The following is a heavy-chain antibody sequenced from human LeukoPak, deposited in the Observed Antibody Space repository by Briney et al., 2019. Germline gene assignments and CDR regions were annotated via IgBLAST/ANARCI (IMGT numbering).Heavy chain of an antibody. CDR2: MNPNSGNT. Sequence: ASVKVSCKASGYTFTSFDINWVRQATGQGLEWMGWMNPNSGNTGYAQKFQGRVTMTRNTSISTAYMELSSLRSEDTAVYYCAREAGPRCSGGSCYRITIDYGMDVWGQGTTVTVSS. D-gene: IGHD2-15*01. V-gene: IGHV1-8*01. CDR1: GYTFTSFD. CDR3: AREAGPRCSGGSCYRITIDYGMDV. J-gene: IGHJ6*02.